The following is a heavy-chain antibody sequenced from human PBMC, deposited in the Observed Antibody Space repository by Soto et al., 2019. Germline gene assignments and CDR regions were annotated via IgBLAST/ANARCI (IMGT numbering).Heavy chain of an antibody. Sequence: GGSLRLSCAASGFTFSTYTMSWVRQAPGKGLEWVSAIRGSGGSPSYADSVQGRFTISRDNPKNTLYLQMNSLRAEDTAMYYCAKARCSTTTCHVPEFWGQGTLVTVSS. CDR2: IRGSGGSP. V-gene: IGHV3-23*01. J-gene: IGHJ4*02. CDR3: AKARCSTTTCHVPEF. CDR1: GFTFSTYT. D-gene: IGHD2-2*01.